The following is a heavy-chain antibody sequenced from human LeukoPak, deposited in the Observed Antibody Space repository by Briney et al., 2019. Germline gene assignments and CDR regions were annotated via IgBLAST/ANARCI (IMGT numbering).Heavy chain of an antibody. V-gene: IGHV4-59*01. D-gene: IGHD2/OR15-2a*01. Sequence: SETLSLTCTVSDGSISSYYWSWIRQPPGKGLEWIGYMYYSGSTNYNPSLKSRVTISVDTSKNQFSLKLSSVTAADTAVYFCARTGGYCNSDTCPLDYWGQGTLVTVSS. J-gene: IGHJ4*02. CDR3: ARTGGYCNSDTCPLDY. CDR2: MYYSGST. CDR1: DGSISSYY.